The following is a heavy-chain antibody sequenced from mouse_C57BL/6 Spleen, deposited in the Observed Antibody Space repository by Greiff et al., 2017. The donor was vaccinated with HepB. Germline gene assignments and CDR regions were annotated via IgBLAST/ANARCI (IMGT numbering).Heavy chain of an antibody. V-gene: IGHV3-6*01. D-gene: IGHD2-3*01. CDR3: ARASDGYYEGYYFDY. J-gene: IGHJ2*01. CDR1: GYSITSGYY. Sequence: EVQRVESGPGLVKPSQSLSLTCSVTGYSITSGYYWNLIRQFPGNKLEWMSYISYDGSNNYNPSLKNRISITLDTSKNQFFLKLKSVTTDDTATYYYARASDGYYEGYYFDYWGQGTTLTVSS. CDR2: ISYDGSN.